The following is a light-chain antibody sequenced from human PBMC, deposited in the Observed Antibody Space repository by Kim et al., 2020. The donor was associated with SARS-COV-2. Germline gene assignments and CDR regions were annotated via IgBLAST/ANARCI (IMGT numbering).Light chain of an antibody. CDR1: QSVSSY. V-gene: IGKV3-11*01. CDR2: YAS. J-gene: IGKJ1*01. CDR3: QQRSNWPRT. Sequence: LSAGERATLSCRASQSVSSYLAWYQQKPGQAPRLLIYYASTRATGIPARFSGSGSGTDFTLTISSLEPEDFAMYYCQQRSNWPRTFGQGTKVDIK.